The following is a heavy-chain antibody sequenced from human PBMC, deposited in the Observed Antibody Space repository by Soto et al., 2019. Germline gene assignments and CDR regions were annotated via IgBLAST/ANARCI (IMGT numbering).Heavy chain of an antibody. CDR3: AKILYCSGGSCYSGAFDI. V-gene: IGHV3-23*01. Sequence: GGFLRLSCAASGFTFSSYAMHWVRQAPGKGLEWVAAIRDSGSSTYYADSVKGRFTISRDNSKNTLYLQMNSLRAEDTAVYYCAKILYCSGGSCYSGAFDIWGQGTMVPSPQ. CDR2: IRDSGSST. J-gene: IGHJ3*02. CDR1: GFTFSSYA. D-gene: IGHD2-15*01.